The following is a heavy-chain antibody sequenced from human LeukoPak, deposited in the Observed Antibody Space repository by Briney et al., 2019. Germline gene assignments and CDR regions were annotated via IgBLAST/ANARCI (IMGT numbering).Heavy chain of an antibody. J-gene: IGHJ4*02. CDR3: ARVTGYMIEDYFDY. CDR2: IYYSGST. V-gene: IGHV4-39*07. CDR1: GGSISSSSYY. D-gene: IGHD3-22*01. Sequence: SETLSLTCTVSGGSISSSSYYWGWIRQPPGKGLEWIGNIYYSGSTYYSPSLKSRVTISVDTSTNQFSLKLSSVTAADTAVYYCARVTGYMIEDYFDYWGQGTLVTVSS.